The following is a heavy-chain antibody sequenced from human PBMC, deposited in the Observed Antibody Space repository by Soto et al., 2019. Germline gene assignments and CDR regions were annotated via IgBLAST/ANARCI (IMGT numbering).Heavy chain of an antibody. CDR1: GFTFSSYA. CDR2: ISGIGDST. Sequence: QPGWSLRLSCAASGFTFSSYAMSWVRQAPGKGLEWVSGISGIGDSTYYADSVKGRFTISRDNSKNTLYLQMNSLRAEDTAIYYCEMGYSYAPFDPWGQGTLVTVAS. J-gene: IGHJ5*02. D-gene: IGHD5-18*01. CDR3: EMGYSYAPFDP. V-gene: IGHV3-23*01.